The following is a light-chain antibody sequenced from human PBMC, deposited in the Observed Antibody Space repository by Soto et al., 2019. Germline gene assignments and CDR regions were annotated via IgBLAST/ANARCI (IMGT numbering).Light chain of an antibody. V-gene: IGKV3-20*01. CDR1: DSFSVHY. CDR3: QHYCGSGIT. Sequence: IVLTQSPGTLSLSPGDRATLSCRATDSFSVHYLAWYQQKPGQAPRLAIYGASNRATGIPARFSGSGSGTDFSLTISGLEPEDFAVYFGQHYCGSGITFGQGTRLESK. CDR2: GAS. J-gene: IGKJ5*01.